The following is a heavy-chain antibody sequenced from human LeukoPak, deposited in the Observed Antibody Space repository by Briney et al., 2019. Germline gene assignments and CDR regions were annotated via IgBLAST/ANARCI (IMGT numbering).Heavy chain of an antibody. CDR2: INWNGGST. V-gene: IGHV3-20*04. D-gene: IGHD3-10*01. CDR3: ARDRYYYGSGLDY. J-gene: IGHJ4*02. Sequence: RSGGSLRLSCAASGFTFSSYAMSWVRQAPGKGLEWVSGINWNGGSTGYADSVKGRFTISRDNAKNSLYLQMNSLRAEDTALYYCARDRYYYGSGLDYWGQGTLVTVSS. CDR1: GFTFSSYA.